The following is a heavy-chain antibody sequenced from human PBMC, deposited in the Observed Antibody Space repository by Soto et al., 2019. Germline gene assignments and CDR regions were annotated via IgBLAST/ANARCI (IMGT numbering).Heavy chain of an antibody. V-gene: IGHV1-8*01. CDR1: GYTFTSYD. Sequence: ASVKVSCKASGYTFTSYDINWVRQATGQGLEWMGWMNLNSGNTGYAQKFQGRVTMTRNTSISTAYMELSSLRSEDTAVYYCARGGSSWYNYYYYGMDVWGQGTTVTVSS. CDR3: ARGGSSWYNYYYYGMDV. CDR2: MNLNSGNT. J-gene: IGHJ6*02. D-gene: IGHD6-13*01.